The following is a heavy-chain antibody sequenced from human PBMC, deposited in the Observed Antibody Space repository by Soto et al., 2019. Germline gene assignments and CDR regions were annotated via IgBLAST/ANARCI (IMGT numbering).Heavy chain of an antibody. Sequence: PSETLSLTCTVSGGSVTNSSYYWGWIRQSPGKGLEWIGSVYYRGRSYSKSSVKSRVTISVDTSKNQFSLKLSSVTAADTAVYYCARGRQADNDYYDTGVDYWGQGTRVSVSS. V-gene: IGHV4-39*07. J-gene: IGHJ4*02. CDR3: ARGRQADNDYYDTGVDY. CDR2: VYYRGRS. D-gene: IGHD3-22*01. CDR1: GGSVTNSSYY.